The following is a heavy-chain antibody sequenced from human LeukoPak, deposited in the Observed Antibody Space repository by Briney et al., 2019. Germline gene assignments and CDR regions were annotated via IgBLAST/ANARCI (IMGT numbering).Heavy chain of an antibody. J-gene: IGHJ4*02. CDR1: GFTFSSYA. V-gene: IGHV3-23*01. D-gene: IGHD3-22*01. Sequence: GGSLRLSCAASGFTFSSYAMSWVRQAPGKGLEWVSAISGSGGSTYYADSVEGRFTISRDNAKSTLYLQMDSLRVEDTAVYYCVRGGTSGYGDYWGQGNLVTVSS. CDR2: ISGSGGST. CDR3: VRGGTSGYGDY.